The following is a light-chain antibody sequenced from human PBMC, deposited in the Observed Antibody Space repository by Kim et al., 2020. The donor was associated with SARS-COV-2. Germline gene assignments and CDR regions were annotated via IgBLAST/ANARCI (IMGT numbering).Light chain of an antibody. V-gene: IGLV3-19*01. CDR1: SLRSYY. J-gene: IGLJ3*02. CDR2: SKN. Sequence: SSELTQDPAVSVALGQTVRITCQGDSLRSYYASWYQQKPGQAPLLVIYSKNNRPSGIPDRFSGSSSGNTASLTITGAQAEDEADYYCNSPDTSGNHWVFGGGTKLTVL. CDR3: NSPDTSGNHWV.